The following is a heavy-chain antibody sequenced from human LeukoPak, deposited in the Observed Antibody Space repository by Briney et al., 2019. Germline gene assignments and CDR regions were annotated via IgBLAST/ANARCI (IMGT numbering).Heavy chain of an antibody. Sequence: ASVKVSCKASGYTFTSYGISWVRQAPGQGLEWMGGIIPIFGTANYAQKFQGRVTITADESTSTAYMELSSLRSEDTAVYYCARVRRKVPYYYYYYYMDVWGKGTTVTVSS. CDR1: GYTFTSYG. D-gene: IGHD1-1*01. CDR2: IIPIFGTA. J-gene: IGHJ6*03. CDR3: ARVRRKVPYYYYYYYMDV. V-gene: IGHV1-69*13.